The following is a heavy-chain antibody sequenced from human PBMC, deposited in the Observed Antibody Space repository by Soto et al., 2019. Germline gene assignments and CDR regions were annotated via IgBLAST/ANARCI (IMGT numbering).Heavy chain of an antibody. Sequence: QVQLVQSGAEVKKPGSSVKVSCKASGGTFSNYAISWVRQAPGQGLEWMGGIIPIFGTTNYARKFQGRVTITADESTNSAYMELTSLKSEDTAMYYCATLAHAGQQLSHLPNRGQGTLVTVSS. D-gene: IGHD6-13*01. CDR1: GGTFSNYA. V-gene: IGHV1-69*12. J-gene: IGHJ4*02. CDR3: ATLAHAGQQLSHLPN. CDR2: IIPIFGTT.